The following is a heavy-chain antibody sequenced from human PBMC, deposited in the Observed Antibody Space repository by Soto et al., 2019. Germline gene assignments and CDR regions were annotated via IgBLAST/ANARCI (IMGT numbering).Heavy chain of an antibody. CDR1: RFTFDDYA. CDR2: ISWNSGSI. CDR3: AKDRTPMVTANSNFDY. Sequence: EVQLVESGGGLVQPGRSLRLSCAASRFTFDDYAMHWVRQAPEKGLAWGSGISWNSGSIDYADSVKGRFTISRDNAKNSLYLQMNSLRAEYTALYYCAKDRTPMVTANSNFDYWGQGTLVTVSS. D-gene: IGHD5-18*01. J-gene: IGHJ4*02. V-gene: IGHV3-9*01.